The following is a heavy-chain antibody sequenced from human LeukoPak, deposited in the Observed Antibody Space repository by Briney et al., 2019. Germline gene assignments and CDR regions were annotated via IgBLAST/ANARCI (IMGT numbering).Heavy chain of an antibody. CDR3: AKDSPLVAENRYYYYMDV. D-gene: IGHD2-8*02. Sequence: PGGSLRLSCAASGFTFSSYAMSWVRQAPGKGLEWVSAISGSGGSTYYADSVKGRFTISRDNSKNTLYLQMNSLRAEDTAVYYCAKDSPLVAENRYYYYMDVWGKGTTVTISS. J-gene: IGHJ6*03. V-gene: IGHV3-23*01. CDR1: GFTFSSYA. CDR2: ISGSGGST.